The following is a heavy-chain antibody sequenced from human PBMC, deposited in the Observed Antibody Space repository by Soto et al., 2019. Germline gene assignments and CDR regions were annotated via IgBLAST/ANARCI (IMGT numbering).Heavy chain of an antibody. CDR2: INPKSGAT. Sequence: QVQLVQSGAEVKKPGASLKVSCKASGYRFTGYGLHWVRQAPGQGLQWMGWINPKSGATDYAQKFQGRVTMTREMSNNTAYRELGGLRSDDTADDTAEYYCAKTNYGGDDFFPYGLDVRGQGTKVTSSS. D-gene: IGHD2-21*02. CDR1: GYRFTGYG. V-gene: IGHV1-2*02. CDR3: EYYCAKTNYGGDDFFPYGLDV. J-gene: IGHJ6*02.